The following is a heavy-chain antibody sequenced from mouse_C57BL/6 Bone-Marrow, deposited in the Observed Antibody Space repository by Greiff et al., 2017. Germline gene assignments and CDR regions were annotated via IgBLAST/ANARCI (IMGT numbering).Heavy chain of an antibody. J-gene: IGHJ3*01. CDR1: GFSLTSYG. Sequence: VQLKESGPGLVAPSQCLSITCTVSGFSLTSYGVDWVRQSPGKGLEWLGVIWGVGSSNYNSALKSRLSISKENSKSQIFLKMNSLQADDTAMYYCASLRRRAYWGQGTLVTVSA. V-gene: IGHV2-6*01. D-gene: IGHD2-12*01. CDR3: ASLRRRAY. CDR2: IWGVGSS.